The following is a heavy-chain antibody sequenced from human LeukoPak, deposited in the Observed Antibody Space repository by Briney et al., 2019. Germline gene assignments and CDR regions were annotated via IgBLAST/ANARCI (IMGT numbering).Heavy chain of an antibody. J-gene: IGHJ4*02. CDR1: GGSFSGYY. D-gene: IGHD6-19*01. CDR2: ISGSGGST. CDR3: AKSVAGTRVLGDY. V-gene: IGHV3-23*01. Sequence: ETLSLTCAVYGGSFSGYYWSWIRQPPGKGLEWVSAISGSGGSTYYADSVKGRFTISRDNSKNTLYLQMNSLRAEDTAVYYCAKSVAGTRVLGDYWGQGTLVTVSS.